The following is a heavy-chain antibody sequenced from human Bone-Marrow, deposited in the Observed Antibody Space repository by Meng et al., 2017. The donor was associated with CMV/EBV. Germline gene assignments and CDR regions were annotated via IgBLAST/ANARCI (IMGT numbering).Heavy chain of an antibody. CDR1: GGSISNYY. J-gene: IGHJ4*02. Sequence: SETLSLTCTVSGGSISNYYWSWIRQPPGKGLEWIGYIYYSGSTNYNPSLKSRVTISVDTSKNQFSLKLSSVTAADTAVYYCARERDGGWFDYWGQGTLVTVSS. V-gene: IGHV4-59*01. CDR2: IYYSGST. CDR3: ARERDGGWFDY. D-gene: IGHD6-19*01.